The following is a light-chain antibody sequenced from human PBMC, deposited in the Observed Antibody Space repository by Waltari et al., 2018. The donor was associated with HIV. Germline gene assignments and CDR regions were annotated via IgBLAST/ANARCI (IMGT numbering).Light chain of an antibody. Sequence: QSALTQPASVSGSPGQSITISCPGTNSDVGNYNLVSWYQHHPGKAPKLIIYEGIKRPSGVSNRISGSKSANTASLTISGLQAEDEADYYCSSYGGSSNWLFGGGTKLTVL. CDR1: NSDVGNYNL. CDR2: EGI. V-gene: IGLV2-23*01. CDR3: SSYGGSSNWL. J-gene: IGLJ2*01.